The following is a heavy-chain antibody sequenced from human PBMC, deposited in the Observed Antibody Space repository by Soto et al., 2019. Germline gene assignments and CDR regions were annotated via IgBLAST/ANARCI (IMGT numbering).Heavy chain of an antibody. D-gene: IGHD3-16*01. CDR2: IYHTGIA. CDR1: GDSIGNNHW. J-gene: IGHJ6*02. CDR3: VSKLGPYYYGLDV. Sequence: PSETLSITCTVYGDSIGNNHWWSWVRQPPGKGPELIGEIYHTGIANYNPSLESRVAFSVDKSKNQLSLSLTSVTAADTAVYYCVSKLGPYYYGLDVWGQGTTVTVSS. V-gene: IGHV4-4*02.